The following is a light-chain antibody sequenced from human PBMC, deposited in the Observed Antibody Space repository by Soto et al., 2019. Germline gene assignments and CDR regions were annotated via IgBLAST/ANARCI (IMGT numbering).Light chain of an antibody. Sequence: DIQLTQSPSFPSASVGDRVTITCRASQGISSYLAWYQQEPGKAPKPLIYAASTLQSGVPSRFSGGGSGTEFTLTISSLQPEDFATYYCQQLKSYPVTFGGGTKVEIK. J-gene: IGKJ4*01. CDR3: QQLKSYPVT. CDR1: QGISSY. CDR2: AAS. V-gene: IGKV1-9*01.